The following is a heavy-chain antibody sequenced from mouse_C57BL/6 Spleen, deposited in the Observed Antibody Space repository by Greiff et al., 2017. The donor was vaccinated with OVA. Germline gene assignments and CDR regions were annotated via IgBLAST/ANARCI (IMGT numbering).Heavy chain of an antibody. J-gene: IGHJ4*01. CDR3: ARSHDYGAMDY. V-gene: IGHV1-50*01. CDR2: IDPSDSYT. CDR1: GYTFTSYW. Sequence: QVQLKQPGAELVKPGASVKLSCKASGYTFTSYWMQWVKQRPGQGLEWIGEIDPSDSYTNYNQKFKGKATLTVDTSSSTAYMQLSSLTSEDSAVYYCARSHDYGAMDYWGQGTSVTVSS.